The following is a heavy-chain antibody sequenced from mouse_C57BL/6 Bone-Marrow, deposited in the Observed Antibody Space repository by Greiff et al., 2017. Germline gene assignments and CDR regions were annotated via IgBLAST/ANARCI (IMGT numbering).Heavy chain of an antibody. V-gene: IGHV1-20*01. CDR3: ASPYYYGSSPFAY. CDR2: INPYNGDT. CDR1: GYSFTGYF. J-gene: IGHJ3*01. D-gene: IGHD1-1*01. Sequence: VQLQQSGPELVKPGDSVKISCKASGYSFTGYFMNWVMQSHGKSLEWIGRINPYNGDTFYNQKFKGKATLTVDKSSSTAHMELRSLTSEDSAVYYCASPYYYGSSPFAYWGQGTLVTVSA.